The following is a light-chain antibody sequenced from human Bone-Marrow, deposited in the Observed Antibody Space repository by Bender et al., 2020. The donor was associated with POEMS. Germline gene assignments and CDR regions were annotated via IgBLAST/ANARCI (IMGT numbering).Light chain of an antibody. Sequence: QSALTQPASVSGSPGQAISISCTGTSSDVGGYNLVSWYQQHPGKAPKLILYEVSKRPSGVSNRFSGSKSGNTASLIISGLQAEDEADYYCSSYTTRSTWVFGGGTKLTVL. CDR2: EVS. J-gene: IGLJ2*01. CDR1: SSDVGGYNL. CDR3: SSYTTRSTWV. V-gene: IGLV2-14*02.